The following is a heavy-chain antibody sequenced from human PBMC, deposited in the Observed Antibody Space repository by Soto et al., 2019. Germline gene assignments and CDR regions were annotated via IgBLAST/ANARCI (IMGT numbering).Heavy chain of an antibody. Sequence: PSETLSLTCTVSGGSISSGGYYWSWIRQHPGKGLEWIGYIYYSGSTYYTPSLRSRVTISVDTSKNQFSLKLSSVTAADTAVSFCVRDVLSSPSLIASSGQGTPVIVS. J-gene: IGHJ4*02. D-gene: IGHD3-10*02. CDR1: GGSISSGGYY. V-gene: IGHV4-30-4*08. CDR2: IYYSGST. CDR3: VRDVLSSPSLIAS.